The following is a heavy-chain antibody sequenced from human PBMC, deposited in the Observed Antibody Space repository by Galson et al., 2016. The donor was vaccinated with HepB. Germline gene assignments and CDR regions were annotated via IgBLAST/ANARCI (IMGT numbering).Heavy chain of an antibody. Sequence: SLRLSCATSGFTFGSVWMSWVRQAPGKGLEWVANIKPDGSERYYVDSLKGRFTISRDNARNSLYLQMNSLRAEDTAVYYCAQYYFDSSGFVEYFQHWGQGTRVTVSS. CDR2: IKPDGSER. V-gene: IGHV3-7*03. CDR1: GFTFGSVW. D-gene: IGHD3-22*01. J-gene: IGHJ1*01. CDR3: AQYYFDSSGFVEYFQH.